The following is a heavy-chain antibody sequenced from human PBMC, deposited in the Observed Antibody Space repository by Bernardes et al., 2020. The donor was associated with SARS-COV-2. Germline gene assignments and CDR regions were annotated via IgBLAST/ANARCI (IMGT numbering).Heavy chain of an antibody. CDR2: ITNSGHST. Sequence: GGSLRLSCAASGFTFSKHAMAWVRQAPGRGLEWVSDITNSGHSTYYADSVKGRFTISRDNSKNILYLQMNSLRAEDTAVYYCAKGLYYYRSGSYLDHPRSDAVDIWGQGTTVTVSS. CDR1: GFTFSKHA. V-gene: IGHV3-23*01. D-gene: IGHD3-10*01. CDR3: AKGLYYYRSGSYLDHPRSDAVDI. J-gene: IGHJ6*02.